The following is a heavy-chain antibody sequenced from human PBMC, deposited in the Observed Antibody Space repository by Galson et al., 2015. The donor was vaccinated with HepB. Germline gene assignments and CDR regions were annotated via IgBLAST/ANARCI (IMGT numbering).Heavy chain of an antibody. CDR1: GFSLDDYG. D-gene: IGHD3-22*01. V-gene: IGHV3-20*04. J-gene: IGHJ4*02. Sequence: SLRLSCAVSGFSLDDYGMNWVRQAPGKGLEWVSGINWKDGITGYADSVKGRFTISRDRANNSLVPEMSSLRAEDTALYYCARYDSSGYDYLDYWGQGTLVSVSS. CDR3: ARYDSSGYDYLDY. CDR2: INWKDGIT.